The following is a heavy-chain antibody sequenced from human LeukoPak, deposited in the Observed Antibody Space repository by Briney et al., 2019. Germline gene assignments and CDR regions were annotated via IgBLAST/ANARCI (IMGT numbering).Heavy chain of an antibody. Sequence: SGPALAKPTQTLTLTCTFSGFSLTTSGMCVSWIRQPPGKALEWLTRHDWDDDKFYSTFLKTRLTISKDHYKHQVVLTMTNMDPVDTATYYCARERFYFDYWGQGTLVTVSS. CDR1: GFSLTTSGMC. CDR3: ARERFYFDY. J-gene: IGHJ4*02. D-gene: IGHD3-16*01. CDR2: HDWDDDK. V-gene: IGHV2-70*17.